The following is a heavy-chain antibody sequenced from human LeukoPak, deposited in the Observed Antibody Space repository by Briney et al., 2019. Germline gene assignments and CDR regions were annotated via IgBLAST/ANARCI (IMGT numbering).Heavy chain of an antibody. CDR3: ARLLFYDFLTDHYYKYYRDV. CDR1: GGSIRSDTYF. Sequence: PSETLSLTCTVSGGSIRSDTYFWGWIRQPPGKGLELIGSISHSGIPFYNPSLKSRVSMSVDTSKNQFALKVTSVTAADAAVYFCARLLFYDFLTDHYYKYYRDVWGKGTTVPVSS. D-gene: IGHD3-9*01. J-gene: IGHJ6*03. CDR2: ISHSGIP. V-gene: IGHV4-39*01.